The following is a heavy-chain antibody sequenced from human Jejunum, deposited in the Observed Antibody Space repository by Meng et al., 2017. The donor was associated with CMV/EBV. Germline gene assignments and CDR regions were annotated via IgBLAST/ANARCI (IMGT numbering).Heavy chain of an antibody. D-gene: IGHD1-26*01. J-gene: IGHJ4*02. CDR3: AHFVGGYYPSRPDY. CDR2: IYRGDDK. CDR1: GFSPSTSGEG. V-gene: IGHV2-5*02. Sequence: QITLKESGPTLVKPTXTLTLTXSFSGFSPSTSGEGVGWIRQPPGKALEWLALIYRGDDKRYSPSLNSRLTIAKDTSKNEVVLTLTNMGPIDTGTYYCAHFVGGYYPSRPDYWGQGTLVNVSS.